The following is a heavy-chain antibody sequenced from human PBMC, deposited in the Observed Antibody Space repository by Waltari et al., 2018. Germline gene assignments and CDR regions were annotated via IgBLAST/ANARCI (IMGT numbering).Heavy chain of an antibody. CDR1: GFTFSNYE. D-gene: IGHD6-6*01. J-gene: IGHJ4*02. Sequence: EVQLVEYGGGVVQTGGSLRPSGAASGFTFSNYEMNWVRQAPGKGLEWIASISSRLNTIYYADSVKGRFTISRDNAKNSLHLQMNSLRAEDTAVYYCATRYGSSSMDYWGQGTLVTVSS. V-gene: IGHV3-48*03. CDR3: ATRYGSSSMDY. CDR2: ISSRLNTI.